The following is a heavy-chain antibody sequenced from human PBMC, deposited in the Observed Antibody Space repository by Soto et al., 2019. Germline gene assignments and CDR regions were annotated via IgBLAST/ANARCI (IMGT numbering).Heavy chain of an antibody. D-gene: IGHD3-3*01. CDR1: GYTFTSYG. J-gene: IGHJ5*02. CDR3: ARAGGGLTIFGVETWNWFDP. CDR2: ISAYNGNT. V-gene: IGHV1-18*01. Sequence: EASVKVSCKASGYTFTSYGISWVRQAPGQGLEWMGWISAYNGNTNYAQKLQGRVTMTTDTSTSTAYMELRSLRSDDTAVYYCARAGGGLTIFGVETWNWFDPWGQGTLVTVSS.